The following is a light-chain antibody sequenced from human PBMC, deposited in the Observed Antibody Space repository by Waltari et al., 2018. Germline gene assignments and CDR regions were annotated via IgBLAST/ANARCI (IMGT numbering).Light chain of an antibody. Sequence: RASQTVKTNYLAWYQQKPRQAPTLLIYGASSRATGIPHSFSGGGSGTDFSLTISSLVPEDFAVFYCQQYYISPLTFGGGTKVEIK. J-gene: IGKJ4*02. CDR2: GAS. V-gene: IGKV3-20*01. CDR3: QQYYISPLT. CDR1: QTVKTNY.